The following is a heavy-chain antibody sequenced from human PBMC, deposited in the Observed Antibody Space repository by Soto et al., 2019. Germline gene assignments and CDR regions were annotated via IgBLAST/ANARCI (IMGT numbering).Heavy chain of an antibody. Sequence: INLKESGPAVVKPTQTLTLTCTFSGFSLSARGEGVSWVRQPPGKALEFLALIFWDDDTRYNPSLRDRLTITQDTSKNLVVLTMTKMDPVDTATYFCAHRSRIVTGPWGPGTLVTVSS. CDR2: IFWDDDT. V-gene: IGHV2-5*02. CDR3: AHRSRIVTGP. J-gene: IGHJ5*02. D-gene: IGHD3-9*01. CDR1: GFSLSARGEG.